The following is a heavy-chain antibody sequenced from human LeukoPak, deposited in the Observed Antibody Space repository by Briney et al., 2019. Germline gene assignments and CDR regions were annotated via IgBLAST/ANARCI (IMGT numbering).Heavy chain of an antibody. J-gene: IGHJ4*02. Sequence: GESLKISCKGSGYTFTSYWIGWVRQMPGKGLEWMGTIYPGDSDTRYSPSFQGQVSISADKSINTAYLQWSSLKASDTAMYYCARQAGYGGNSATSFDYWGQGTLVTVSS. D-gene: IGHD4-23*01. V-gene: IGHV5-51*01. CDR3: ARQAGYGGNSATSFDY. CDR1: GYTFTSYW. CDR2: IYPGDSDT.